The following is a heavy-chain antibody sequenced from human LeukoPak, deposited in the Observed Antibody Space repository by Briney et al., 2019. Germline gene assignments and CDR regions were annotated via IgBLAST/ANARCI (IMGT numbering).Heavy chain of an antibody. V-gene: IGHV3-23*01. D-gene: IGHD3-9*01. CDR3: AKDYKVLRYFDWSDY. J-gene: IGHJ4*02. CDR1: GFTFSSYA. Sequence: GGSLRLSCAASGFTFSSYAMSWVRQVPGKGLEWVSAISGSGGSTYYADSVKGRFTISRDNSKNTLYLQMNSLRAEDTAVYYCAKDYKVLRYFDWSDYWGQGTLVTVSS. CDR2: ISGSGGST.